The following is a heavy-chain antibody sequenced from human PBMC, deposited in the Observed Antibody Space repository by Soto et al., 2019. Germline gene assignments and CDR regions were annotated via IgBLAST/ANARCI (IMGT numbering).Heavy chain of an antibody. V-gene: IGHV4-30-2*01. J-gene: IGHJ6*02. CDR3: ARVPDV. CDR2: IYHSGST. Sequence: QLQLQESGSGLVKPSQTLSLTCAVYGGPISSGGYSWGWIRQPPGKGLEWIGYIYHSGSTYYNPSLKSPVTVSVDRSKNPLSRKLGSVAAADTAVYYCARVPDVWGQGTTVTVSS. CDR1: GGPISSGGYS.